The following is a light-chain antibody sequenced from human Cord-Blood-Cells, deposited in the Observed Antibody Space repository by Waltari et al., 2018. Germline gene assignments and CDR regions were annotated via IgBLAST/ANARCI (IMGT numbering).Light chain of an antibody. V-gene: IGKV3-20*01. J-gene: IGKJ1*01. CDR1: QSVSSSY. CDR2: GAS. Sequence: IVLTPSPSTLSLSPRDRATLSCRASQSVSSSYLAWYQQKPGQAPRLLIYGASSRATGIPDRFSGSGSGTDFTLTISRLEPEDFAVYYCQQYGSSPWTFGQGTKVEIK. CDR3: QQYGSSPWT.